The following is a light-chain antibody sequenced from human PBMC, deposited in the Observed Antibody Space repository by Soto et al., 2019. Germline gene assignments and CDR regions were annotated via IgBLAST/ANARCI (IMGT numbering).Light chain of an antibody. CDR1: QSMTSW. CDR2: KAS. Sequence: DIQMTQSPSPLSASVGDRVTITCRASQSMTSWLAWYQQKPGKAPKLLIYKASSLESGVPSRFSGSGSGTEFTLTISSLQPDDFATYYCQQYNSYPFTFGPGTKVDIK. J-gene: IGKJ3*01. CDR3: QQYNSYPFT. V-gene: IGKV1-5*03.